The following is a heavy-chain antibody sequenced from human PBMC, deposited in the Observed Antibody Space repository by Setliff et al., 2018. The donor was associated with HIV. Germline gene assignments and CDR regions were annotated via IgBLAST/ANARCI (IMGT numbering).Heavy chain of an antibody. CDR3: ARVRAGALLNAFDI. Sequence: ASVKVSCKASGYTFTNFAISWVRQAPGQGLEWMGWISGYSDNTNYAQNLQGRVTMTTDTSSSTSYMELRSLTPDDTAMYYCARVRAGALLNAFDIWGQGTMVTVSS. J-gene: IGHJ3*02. CDR1: GYTFTNFA. CDR2: ISGYSDNT. V-gene: IGHV1-18*01. D-gene: IGHD1-26*01.